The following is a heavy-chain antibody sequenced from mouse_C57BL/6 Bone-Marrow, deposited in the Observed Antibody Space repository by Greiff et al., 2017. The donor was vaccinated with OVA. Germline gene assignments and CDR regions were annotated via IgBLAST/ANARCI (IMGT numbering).Heavy chain of an antibody. V-gene: IGHV1-81*01. D-gene: IGHD1-1*01. Sequence: QVQLQQSGAELARPGASVKLSCKASGYTFTSYGISWVKQRTGQGLEWIGEIYPRSGNTYYNEKFKGKATLTADKSSSTAYMELRSLTSEDSAVYFCARDYGSSSAWFAYWGQGTLVCLC. CDR3: ARDYGSSSAWFAY. CDR2: IYPRSGNT. CDR1: GYTFTSYG. J-gene: IGHJ3*01.